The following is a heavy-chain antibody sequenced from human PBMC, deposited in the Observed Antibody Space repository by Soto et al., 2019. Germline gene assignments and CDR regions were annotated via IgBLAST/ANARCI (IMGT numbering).Heavy chain of an antibody. Sequence: PSETLSLTCAVYGGSFSGYYCSWIRQPPGKGLEWIGEINHSGSTNYNPSLKSLVTISVDASKNQFSLKLSSMTAADTSLYYFARIPFGYGSGSYYQGGRFGPWGQGTLVTGSS. V-gene: IGHV4-34*01. CDR1: GGSFSGYY. CDR2: INHSGST. D-gene: IGHD3-10*01. CDR3: ARIPFGYGSGSYYQGGRFGP. J-gene: IGHJ5*02.